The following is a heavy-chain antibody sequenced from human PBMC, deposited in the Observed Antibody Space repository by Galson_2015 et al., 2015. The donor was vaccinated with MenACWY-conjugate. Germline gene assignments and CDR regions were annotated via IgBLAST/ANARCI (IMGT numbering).Heavy chain of an antibody. CDR1: GYTFIGFG. J-gene: IGHJ4*02. Sequence: SVKVSCKASGYTFIGFGISWVRQAPGQGLEWMGWISAYSDDTNYAPELQGRVTMTTDTSTSTAYMELSSLRSEDTAVYYCARTLGSTSGWKFDYWGQGALVTVSS. D-gene: IGHD6-19*01. CDR3: ARTLGSTSGWKFDY. V-gene: IGHV1-18*01. CDR2: ISAYSDDT.